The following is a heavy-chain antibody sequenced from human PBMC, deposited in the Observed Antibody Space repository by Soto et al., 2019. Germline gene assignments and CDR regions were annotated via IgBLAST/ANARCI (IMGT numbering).Heavy chain of an antibody. CDR1: GGSISSYY. Sequence: SETLSLTCTVSGGSISSYYWSWIRQPPGTGLEWIGEINHSGSTNYNPSLQSRLTISVDTSKNQFSLKLSSVTAADTAVYYCVRHAQWIIRAYWGQGSLVT. J-gene: IGHJ4*02. CDR2: INHSGST. V-gene: IGHV4-34*01. CDR3: VRHAQWIIRAY. D-gene: IGHD5-12*01.